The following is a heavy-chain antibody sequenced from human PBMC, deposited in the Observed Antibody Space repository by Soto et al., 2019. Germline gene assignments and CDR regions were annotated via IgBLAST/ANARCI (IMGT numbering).Heavy chain of an antibody. Sequence: PTGTMSISCRVPRESIFHNSHYCECIPHAPCKALEWIGSIHSSGRTYYNPSLKSRVTISADTTKTQFSLKLRSVTAADTAVYYCARQGITMIVVVVTDNWLDHWGQGTLVTVSS. J-gene: IGHJ5*02. CDR1: RESIFHNSHY. D-gene: IGHD3-22*01. V-gene: IGHV4-39*01. CDR3: ARQGITMIVVVVTDNWLDH. CDR2: IHSSGRT.